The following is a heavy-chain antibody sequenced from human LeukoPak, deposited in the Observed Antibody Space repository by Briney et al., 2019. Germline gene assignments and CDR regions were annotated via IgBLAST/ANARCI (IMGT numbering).Heavy chain of an antibody. CDR3: TTVSNYYGSGAQTTDI. CDR1: GFTFSNAW. D-gene: IGHD3-10*01. V-gene: IGHV3-15*01. Sequence: NPGGSLRLSCAASGFTFSNAWMSWVRQAPGRGLEWVGRVKSKTNGGTTDYAAPVKGRFTISRDDSQNTLYLQMDSLNNEDTALYYCTTVSNYYGSGAQTTDIWGQGTMVTVSS. J-gene: IGHJ3*02. CDR2: VKSKTNGGTT.